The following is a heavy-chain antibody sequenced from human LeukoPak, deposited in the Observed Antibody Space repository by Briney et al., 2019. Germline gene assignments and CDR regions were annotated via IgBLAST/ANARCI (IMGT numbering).Heavy chain of an antibody. D-gene: IGHD6-13*01. CDR1: GYTFTGYY. CDR3: AREGPPSSSWYVYLSRTYYYYYYMDV. CDR2: INPNSGGT. J-gene: IGHJ6*03. Sequence: ASVKVSCKASGYTFTGYYMHWVRQAPGQGLEWMGWINPNSGGTNYAQKFQGRVTMTRDTSISTAYMELSRLRSDDTAVYYCAREGPPSSSWYVYLSRTYYYYYYMDVWGKGTTVTISS. V-gene: IGHV1-2*02.